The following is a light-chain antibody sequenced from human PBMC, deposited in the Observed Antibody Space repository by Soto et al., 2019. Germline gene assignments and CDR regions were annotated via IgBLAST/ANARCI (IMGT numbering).Light chain of an antibody. CDR2: DAS. J-gene: IGKJ1*01. CDR1: QSVTNY. V-gene: IGKV3-11*01. Sequence: EIFLTQSPDTLSLSPGERPTLTCRASQSVTNYIAWYQQRPGQAPRLLTYDASNRATGVPARFSGSRSGTDFTLTISDLEPADFGLYYCQQRLNWPPGFGQGTKVDIK. CDR3: QQRLNWPPG.